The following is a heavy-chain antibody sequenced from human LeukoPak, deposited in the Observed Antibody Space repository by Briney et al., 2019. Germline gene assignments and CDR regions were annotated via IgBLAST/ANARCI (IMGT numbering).Heavy chain of an antibody. CDR1: GGSFSGYY. V-gene: IGHV4-34*01. J-gene: IGHJ5*02. Sequence: SETLSLTCAVYGGSFSGYYWSWIRQPPGKGLEWIGEINHSGSTNYNPSLKSRVTISVDTSKNQFSLKLSSVTAADTAVYYCARATGRATVTTFWFDPWGQGTLVTVSS. CDR2: INHSGST. D-gene: IGHD4-17*01. CDR3: ARATGRATVTTFWFDP.